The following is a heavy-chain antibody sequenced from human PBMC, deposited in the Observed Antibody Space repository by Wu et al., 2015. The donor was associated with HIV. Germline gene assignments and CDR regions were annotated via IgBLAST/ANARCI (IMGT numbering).Heavy chain of an antibody. CDR1: GYSFASTG. CDR3: ARDLQDTVMVLPDDAFGM. D-gene: IGHD5-18*01. V-gene: IGHV1-18*01. J-gene: IGHJ3*02. CDR2: ISVDNGNA. Sequence: QVQLVQSGAEVKKPGASVKVSCKASGYSFASTGLSWVREAPGQGLEWMGWISVDNGNAHYAQKFQGRVTMTTDTSSSTGYMELRRLRSDDTAMYYCARDLQDTVMVLPDDAFGMWGQGTLVTVSS.